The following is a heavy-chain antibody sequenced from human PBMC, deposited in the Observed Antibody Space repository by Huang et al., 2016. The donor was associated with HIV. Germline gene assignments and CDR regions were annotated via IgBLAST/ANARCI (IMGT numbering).Heavy chain of an antibody. D-gene: IGHD1-26*01. Sequence: DVQLVESGGDIVQPGGSLRLSCAASGGTFDKYWMNWVRQAQGKGMVWVARIKRDGSSATYADFVNGRFIISRDDAQKVLYLEMNSLRGDDAGVYYCARAKGTASTTYFYYFGLDVWGQGTTVTVSS. CDR3: ARAKGTASTTYFYYFGLDV. CDR1: GGTFDKYW. V-gene: IGHV3-74*01. CDR2: IKRDGSSA. J-gene: IGHJ6*02.